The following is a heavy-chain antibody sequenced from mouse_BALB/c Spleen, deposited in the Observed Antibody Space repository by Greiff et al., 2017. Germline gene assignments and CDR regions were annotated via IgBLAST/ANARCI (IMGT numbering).Heavy chain of an antibody. Sequence: QVQLQQPGAELVKPGASVKLSCKASGYTFTSYWMHWVKQRPGQGLEWIGEIDPSDSYTNYNQKFKGKATLTVDISSSTAYMQLSSLTSEDSAVYYCARSGAMITTTFAYWGQGTLVTVSA. CDR3: ARSGAMITTTFAY. D-gene: IGHD2-4*01. CDR1: GYTFTSYW. V-gene: IGHV1-69*02. CDR2: IDPSDSYT. J-gene: IGHJ3*01.